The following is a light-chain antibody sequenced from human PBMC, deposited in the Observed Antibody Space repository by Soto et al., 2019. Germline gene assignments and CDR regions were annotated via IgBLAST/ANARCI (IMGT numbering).Light chain of an antibody. Sequence: DIQMTQSPSYLSASVGDRVIITCQASQDISNYLNWYQQKPGKAPKLLIYDASNLETGVPSRFSGSGSGTDFTFTISSLQPEDIATYYCQQYDNLPLTFGGGTKVDIK. CDR2: DAS. CDR1: QDISNY. CDR3: QQYDNLPLT. J-gene: IGKJ4*01. V-gene: IGKV1-33*01.